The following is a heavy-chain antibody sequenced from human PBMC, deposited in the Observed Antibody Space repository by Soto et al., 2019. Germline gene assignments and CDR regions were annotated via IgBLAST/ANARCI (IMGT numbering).Heavy chain of an antibody. V-gene: IGHV3-33*06. Sequence: QVQLVESGGGVVQPGRSLRLSCAASGFTFSTYGMHWVRQAPGKGLEWVAVMGNDGITTFYADSVKGRFTISRDNSKNTLFLQMNSLRAEDTALYYCTKGGYDLIYYFGMDVWGQGTTVTVSS. CDR2: MGNDGITT. J-gene: IGHJ6*02. CDR1: GFTFSTYG. CDR3: TKGGYDLIYYFGMDV. D-gene: IGHD5-12*01.